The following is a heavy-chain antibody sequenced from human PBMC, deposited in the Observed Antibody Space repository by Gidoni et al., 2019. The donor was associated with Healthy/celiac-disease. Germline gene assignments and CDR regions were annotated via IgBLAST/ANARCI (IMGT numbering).Heavy chain of an antibody. V-gene: IGHV3-48*02. Sequence: EVQLVESGGGLVQPGGSRRLSCAASGCTFSSYSMNWVRQAPGKGLEWFSYISSRSSTIYYADSVKSRFTISRDNAKNSLYLQMNSLIDEDTAVYYCARDLLAQGYFDYWGQGTLVTVSS. J-gene: IGHJ4*02. CDR3: ARDLLAQGYFDY. D-gene: IGHD2-8*02. CDR1: GCTFSSYS. CDR2: ISSRSSTI.